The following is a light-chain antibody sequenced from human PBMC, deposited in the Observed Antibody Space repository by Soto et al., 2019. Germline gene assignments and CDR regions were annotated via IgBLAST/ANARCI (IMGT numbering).Light chain of an antibody. V-gene: IGKV1-17*03. CDR2: GAS. CDR1: QGISHY. Sequence: DIQMTQSPSAMSASVGDRVTITCRASQGISHYLAWFQLKPGKVPKRLIYGASSLQSGVPSRFSGSGSGTEFTLTISSLQPEDFATYYCQQLNSYSTFGQGTKVDIK. CDR3: QQLNSYST. J-gene: IGKJ1*01.